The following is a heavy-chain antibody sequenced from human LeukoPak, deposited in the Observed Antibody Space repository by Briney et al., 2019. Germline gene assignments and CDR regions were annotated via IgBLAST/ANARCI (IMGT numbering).Heavy chain of an antibody. CDR2: IYHSGSS. V-gene: IGHV4-38-2*01. Sequence: SETLSLXCAVSGYSISSGYYWGWIRQPPGKGLEWIGSIYHSGSSYYNPSLKSRVTISVDTSKNHISLKLSSVTAADTAVYYCARSVGYCSGGSCDEGYWGQGTLVTVSS. CDR3: ARSVGYCSGGSCDEGY. J-gene: IGHJ4*02. CDR1: GYSISSGYY. D-gene: IGHD2-15*01.